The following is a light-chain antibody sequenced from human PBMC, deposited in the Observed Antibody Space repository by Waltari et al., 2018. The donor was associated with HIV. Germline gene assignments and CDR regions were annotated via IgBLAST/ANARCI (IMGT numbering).Light chain of an antibody. J-gene: IGLJ2*01. CDR3: GAYTSGSTPVV. CDR2: GVN. CDR1: SSDIGISNF. Sequence: QSALIQPASLSGSPGQSITISCTGTSSDIGISNFVSWYQLHPGKAPKLLLFGVNNRPAGVSRRFSGSKSGNSASLTIFGLQDDDEADYYCGAYTSGSTPVVFGGGTKLTVL. V-gene: IGLV2-14*03.